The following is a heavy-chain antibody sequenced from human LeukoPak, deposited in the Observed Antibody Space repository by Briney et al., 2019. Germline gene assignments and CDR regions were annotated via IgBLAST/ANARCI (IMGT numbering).Heavy chain of an antibody. CDR1: GFTFGDYA. D-gene: IGHD1-7*01. CDR2: IRSKAYGGTT. V-gene: IGHV3-49*04. J-gene: IGHJ3*02. Sequence: GGSLRLSCTASGFTFGDYAMSWVRQAPGKGLEWVGFIRSKAYGGTTEYAASVKGRFTISRDDSKSIAYLQMNSLKTEDTAVYYCTRDPAITGTTNYAFDIWGQGTMVTVSS. CDR3: TRDPAITGTTNYAFDI.